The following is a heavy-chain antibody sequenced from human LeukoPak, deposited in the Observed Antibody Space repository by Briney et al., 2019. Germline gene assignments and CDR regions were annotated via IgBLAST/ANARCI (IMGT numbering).Heavy chain of an antibody. CDR2: IYYSGSN. J-gene: IGHJ6*03. V-gene: IGHV4-59*01. Sequence: SETLSLTRTVSGGSISSYYWSWIRQPPGKGLEWIGYIYYSGSNNYNPSLKSRVTISVDTSKNQFSLNLSTVTAADTAGYYCAREEWQLGAGGCYYYMGVWGKGTTVTVSS. CDR1: GGSISSYY. CDR3: AREEWQLGAGGCYYYMGV. D-gene: IGHD6-6*01.